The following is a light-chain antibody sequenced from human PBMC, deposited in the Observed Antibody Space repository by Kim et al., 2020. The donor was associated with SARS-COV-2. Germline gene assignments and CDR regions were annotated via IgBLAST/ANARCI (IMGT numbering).Light chain of an antibody. CDR1: KLGNKY. Sequence: SYELTQPPSVSVSPGQTASIPCSGDKLGNKYACWYPQKPGQSPVLVIYQVGKRPSGIPERFSGSNSGNTATLTISGTQAMEEADYYCQARDSRTDNYVFG. CDR3: QARDSRTDNYV. V-gene: IGLV3-1*01. CDR2: QVG. J-gene: IGLJ1*01.